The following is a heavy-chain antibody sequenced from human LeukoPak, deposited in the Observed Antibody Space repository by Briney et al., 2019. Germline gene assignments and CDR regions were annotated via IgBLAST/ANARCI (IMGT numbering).Heavy chain of an antibody. CDR1: GYTFTSYG. J-gene: IGHJ5*02. D-gene: IGHD6-13*01. CDR2: IIPIFGTA. CDR3: ARGSQYSSRRWFDP. V-gene: IGHV1-69*13. Sequence: VASVKVSCKASGYTFTSYGISWVRQAPGQGLEWMGGIIPIFGTANYAQKFQGRVTITADESTSTAYMELSSLRSEDTTVYYCARGSQYSSRRWFDPWGQGTLVTVSS.